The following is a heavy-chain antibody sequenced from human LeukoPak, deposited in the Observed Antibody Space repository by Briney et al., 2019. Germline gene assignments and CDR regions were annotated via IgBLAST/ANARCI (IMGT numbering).Heavy chain of an antibody. CDR1: GYTFTSYD. Sequence: ASVKVSCKASGYTFTSYDINWVRQATGQGLEWMGWMNPNSGNTGYAQKFQGRVTMTRNTSISTAYMELSSLRSEDTAVYYCARVQLWLRGLYYYGMDVWGQGTTVTVSS. CDR3: ARVQLWLRGLYYYGMDV. CDR2: MNPNSGNT. J-gene: IGHJ6*02. V-gene: IGHV1-8*01. D-gene: IGHD5-18*01.